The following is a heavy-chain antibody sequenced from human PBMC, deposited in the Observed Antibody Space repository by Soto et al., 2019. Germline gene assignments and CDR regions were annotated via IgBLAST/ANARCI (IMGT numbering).Heavy chain of an antibody. CDR3: ALHYFYYDSSGYYFDY. V-gene: IGHV4-39*01. CDR2: IYYSGST. Sequence: QLQLQESGPGLVKPSETLSLTCTVSGGSISSSSYYWGWIRQPPGKGLEWLGSIYYSGSTYYNPSLKSRVTISVDTSKNQFSLKLSSVTAADTAVYYCALHYFYYDSSGYYFDYWGQGTLVTVSS. D-gene: IGHD3-22*01. J-gene: IGHJ4*02. CDR1: GGSISSSSYY.